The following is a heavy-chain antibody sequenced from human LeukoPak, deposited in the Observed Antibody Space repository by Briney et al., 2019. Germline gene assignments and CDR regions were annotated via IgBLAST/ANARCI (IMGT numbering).Heavy chain of an antibody. Sequence: SETLSLTCTVSGGSISSYLWSWIRQPAGRGLEWIGRIYTSVGTNYNPPAKSRVTMPSDESKNQFSLKLSSVPAADTAVYYCARDLREVVPPYYYYYYMDGWGKGTTVTVSS. CDR2: IYTSVGT. D-gene: IGHD2-2*01. CDR3: ARDLREVVPPYYYYYYMDG. CDR1: GGSISSYL. V-gene: IGHV4-4*07. J-gene: IGHJ6*03.